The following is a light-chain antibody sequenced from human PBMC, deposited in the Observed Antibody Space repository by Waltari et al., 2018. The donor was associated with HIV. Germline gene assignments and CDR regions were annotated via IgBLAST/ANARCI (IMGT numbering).Light chain of an antibody. V-gene: IGLV1-51*01. CDR2: DSN. CDR1: SSNIGNNY. CDR3: ATWDGSLSIDVV. J-gene: IGLJ2*01. Sequence: QSVLTQPPSVSAAPGQKVTIPCSGSSSNIGNNYVSLYQHLPGTAPNLLIYDSNKRPSGIPDRVSGSKSGTSATLGITGLQTGDEADYYCATWDGSLSIDVVFGGGTKLTVL.